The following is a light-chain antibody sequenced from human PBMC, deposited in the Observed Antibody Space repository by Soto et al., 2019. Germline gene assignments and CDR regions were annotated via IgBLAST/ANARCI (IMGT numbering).Light chain of an antibody. V-gene: IGKV3-15*01. J-gene: IGKJ1*01. CDR2: GAS. Sequence: EILMTQSPDTLAVSPGESATLSCRASQSVSSNLAWYQQKPGQAPRLLIYGASTRATGIPARFSGSGSGTEFTLTISSLQSEDFAVYYCQQYNNWPWTFGQGTKVDI. CDR1: QSVSSN. CDR3: QQYNNWPWT.